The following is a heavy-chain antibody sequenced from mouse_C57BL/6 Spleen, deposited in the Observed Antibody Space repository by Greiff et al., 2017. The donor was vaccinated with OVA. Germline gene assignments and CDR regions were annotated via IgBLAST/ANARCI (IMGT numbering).Heavy chain of an antibody. J-gene: IGHJ4*01. CDR1: GFSLTSYA. CDR2: IWTGGGT. D-gene: IGHD1-1*01. CDR3: ASYYGSSQYYYAMDY. V-gene: IGHV2-9-1*01. Sequence: QVQLKESGPGLVAPSQSLSITCTVSGFSLTSYAISWVRQPPGKGLEWLGVIWTGGGTNYNSALKSRLSISKDNSKSQVFLKMNSLQTDDTARYYCASYYGSSQYYYAMDYWGQGTSVTVSS.